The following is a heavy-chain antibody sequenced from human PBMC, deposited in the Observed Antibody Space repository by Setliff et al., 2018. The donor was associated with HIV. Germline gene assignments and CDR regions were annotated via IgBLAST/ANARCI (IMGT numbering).Heavy chain of an antibody. CDR3: ARGKGVGGVIITGGLDV. D-gene: IGHD3-10*01. CDR2: MNPNSGVS. CDR1: ATFTNVD. Sequence: ASVKVSCKASATFTNVDIHWLRRATGQGLEWMGWMNPNSGVSGHGQKFQGRITMTRDTSISTAYMELSSLTSEDTAVYYCARGKGVGGVIITGGLDVWGKGTTVTVSS. J-gene: IGHJ6*04. V-gene: IGHV1-8*01.